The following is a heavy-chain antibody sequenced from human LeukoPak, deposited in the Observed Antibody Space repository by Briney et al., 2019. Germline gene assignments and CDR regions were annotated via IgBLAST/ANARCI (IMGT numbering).Heavy chain of an antibody. Sequence: GGSLRLSCAASGFTFSSCSMNWVRQAPGKGLEWVSYISSSSSTIYYADSVKGRFTISRDNAKNSLYLQMNSLRAEDTAVYYCARVAHQAAAGLLYYFDYWGQGTLVTVSS. D-gene: IGHD6-13*01. CDR3: ARVAHQAAAGLLYYFDY. CDR1: GFTFSSCS. V-gene: IGHV3-48*04. J-gene: IGHJ4*02. CDR2: ISSSSSTI.